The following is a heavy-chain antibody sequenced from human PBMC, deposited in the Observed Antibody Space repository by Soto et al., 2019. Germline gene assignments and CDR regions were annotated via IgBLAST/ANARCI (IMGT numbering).Heavy chain of an antibody. Sequence: PSQTLSLTCAISGDSVSRNSAAWNWIRQSPSRGLEWLGRTYYRSKWYNDYAVSVKSRITINPDTSKNQFSLQLNSVTPEDTAVYYCARGYSSSPGYYYYGMDVWGQGTTVTVSS. V-gene: IGHV6-1*01. D-gene: IGHD6-6*01. CDR2: TYYRSKWYN. J-gene: IGHJ6*02. CDR3: ARGYSSSPGYYYYGMDV. CDR1: GDSVSRNSAA.